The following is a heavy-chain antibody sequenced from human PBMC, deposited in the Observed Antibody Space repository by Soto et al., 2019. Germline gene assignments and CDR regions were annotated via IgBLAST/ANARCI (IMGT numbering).Heavy chain of an antibody. D-gene: IGHD3-16*02. CDR2: IRSKAYGGTT. CDR1: GFTFGDYA. CDR3: TREMITFGGVIARDYFDY. J-gene: IGHJ4*02. Sequence: PGGSLRLSCTASGFTFGDYAMSWFRQAPGKGLEWVGFIRSKAYGGTTEYAASVKGRFTISRDDSKSIAYLQMNSLKTEDTAVYYCTREMITFGGVIARDYFDYWGQGTLVTVSS. V-gene: IGHV3-49*03.